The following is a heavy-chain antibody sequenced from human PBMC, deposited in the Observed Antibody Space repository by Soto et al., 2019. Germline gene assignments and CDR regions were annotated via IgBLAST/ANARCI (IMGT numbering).Heavy chain of an antibody. D-gene: IGHD6-13*01. CDR1: GGSISSGGYY. V-gene: IGHV4-31*03. CDR3: ARAKEPKAGSSSSRWYPRHYYYGMDX. CDR2: IYYSGST. Sequence: SETLSLTCTVSGGSISSGGYYWSWIRQHPGKGLELVGYIYYSGSTYYSPSLKSRVTISVDTSKNQFSVKLSSVTAADTAVYSCARAKEPKAGSSSSRWYPRHYYYGMDXWGQGTTVTVS. J-gene: IGHJ6*02.